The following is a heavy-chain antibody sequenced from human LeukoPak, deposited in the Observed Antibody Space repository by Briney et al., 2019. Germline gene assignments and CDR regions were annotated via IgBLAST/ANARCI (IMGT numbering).Heavy chain of an antibody. V-gene: IGHV1-8*01. CDR3: TRETSSRYFDY. Sequence: ASVKVSCKASGYTLTSYDINWVRQATGQGLEWMGWMNPNSGRTGYAQNFQGRITVTRNTSISTAYMELSSLRSEDTAVYYCTRETSSRYFDYWGQGTLVTVSS. CDR1: GYTLTSYD. CDR2: MNPNSGRT. J-gene: IGHJ4*02.